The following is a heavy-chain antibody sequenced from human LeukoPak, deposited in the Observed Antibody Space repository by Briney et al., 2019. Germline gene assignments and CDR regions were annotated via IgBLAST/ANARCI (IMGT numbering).Heavy chain of an antibody. Sequence: PGGSLRLSCVLSGLTSTGYSMTWVRQAPGKELEWVSSISSSNDYIFYADSVKVRFSISRHTAKNSLYLQMNSPISEHTDVYYCTRGGDTGMVGGYYYYMDVWGKGTTVTVSS. CDR2: ISSSNDYI. CDR3: TRGGDTGMVGGYYYYMDV. D-gene: IGHD5-18*01. CDR1: GLTSTGYS. V-gene: IGHV3-21*01. J-gene: IGHJ6*03.